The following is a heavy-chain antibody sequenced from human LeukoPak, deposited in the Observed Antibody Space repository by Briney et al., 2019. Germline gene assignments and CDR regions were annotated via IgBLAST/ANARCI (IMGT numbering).Heavy chain of an antibody. CDR3: AKDGYCSSTNCYPAPY. CDR2: ISGSGGST. J-gene: IGHJ4*02. Sequence: GGSLRLSCAASGFTFSSYAMSWVRQAPGKGPEWVSAISGSGGSTYYADSVKGRFTTSGDNSKNTLSLQMNSLRAEDTAVYYCAKDGYCSSTNCYPAPYWGQGTLVTVSS. CDR1: GFTFSSYA. V-gene: IGHV3-23*01. D-gene: IGHD2-2*01.